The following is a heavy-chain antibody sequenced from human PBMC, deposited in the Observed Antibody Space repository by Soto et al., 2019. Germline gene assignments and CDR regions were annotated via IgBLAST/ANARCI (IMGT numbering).Heavy chain of an antibody. V-gene: IGHV3-20*01. CDR3: ARETPMTTVTTNYGMDV. J-gene: IGHJ6*02. CDR1: GFTFDDYG. Sequence: GGSLRLSCAASGFTFDDYGMSWVRQAPGKGLEWVSGINWNGGSTGYADSGKGRFTIARDNAKNSLYLQMNSLRAEDTALYHCARETPMTTVTTNYGMDVWGQGTTVTVSS. CDR2: INWNGGST. D-gene: IGHD4-4*01.